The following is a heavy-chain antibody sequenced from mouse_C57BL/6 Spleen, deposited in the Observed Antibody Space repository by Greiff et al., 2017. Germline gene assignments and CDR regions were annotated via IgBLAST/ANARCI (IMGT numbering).Heavy chain of an antibody. V-gene: IGHV5-12*01. CDR3: ARQASYDGSYFDY. Sequence: EVQLVESGGGLVQPGGSLKLSCAASGFTFSDYYMYWVRQTPEKRLEWVAYISNGGGSTYYPDTVKGRFTISRDNAKNTLYLQMSRLKSEDTAMYYGARQASYDGSYFDYWGQGTTLTVSS. J-gene: IGHJ2*01. D-gene: IGHD2-3*01. CDR1: GFTFSDYY. CDR2: ISNGGGST.